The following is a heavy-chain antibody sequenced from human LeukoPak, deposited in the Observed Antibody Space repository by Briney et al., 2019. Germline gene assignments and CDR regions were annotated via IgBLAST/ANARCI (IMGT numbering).Heavy chain of an antibody. Sequence: QPGRSLRLSCAASGFSFKSYGMHWVRQAPGKGLEWVAVIWCDGSNKYYADSVEGRFTVSRDNPKNTLYLQMNSLRAEDTAVYYCATLTGTRSWYSDYWGQGTLVTVSS. V-gene: IGHV3-33*01. D-gene: IGHD6-13*01. CDR3: ATLTGTRSWYSDY. J-gene: IGHJ4*02. CDR1: GFSFKSYG. CDR2: IWCDGSNK.